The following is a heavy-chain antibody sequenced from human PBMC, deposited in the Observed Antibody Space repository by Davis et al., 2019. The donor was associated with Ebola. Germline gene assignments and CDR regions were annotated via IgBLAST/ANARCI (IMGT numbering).Heavy chain of an antibody. D-gene: IGHD3-3*01. Sequence: PGGSLRLSCAASGFTFSSYSMNWVRQAPGKGLEWVSSISSSSSYIYYADSVKGRFTISRDNAKNSLYLQMNSLRAEDTAVYYCARAPLFGPYYYYYYMDVWGKGTTVTVSS. CDR2: ISSSSSYI. CDR1: GFTFSSYS. J-gene: IGHJ6*03. V-gene: IGHV3-21*01. CDR3: ARAPLFGPYYYYYYMDV.